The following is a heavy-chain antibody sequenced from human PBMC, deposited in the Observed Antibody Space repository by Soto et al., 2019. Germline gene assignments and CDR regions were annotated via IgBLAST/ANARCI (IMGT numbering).Heavy chain of an antibody. J-gene: IGHJ6*02. V-gene: IGHV3-33*01. Sequence: GGSLRLSCAASGFTFSSYGMHWVRQAPGKGLEWVAVIWYDGSNKYYADSVKGRFTISRDNSKNTLYLQMNSLRAEETAVYYCARNSREYAKWDYYYYGMDVWGQGTTVTVSS. D-gene: IGHD2-8*01. CDR1: GFTFSSYG. CDR3: ARNSREYAKWDYYYYGMDV. CDR2: IWYDGSNK.